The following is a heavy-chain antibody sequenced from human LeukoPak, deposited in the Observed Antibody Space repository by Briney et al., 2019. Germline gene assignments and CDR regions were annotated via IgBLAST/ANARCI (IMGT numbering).Heavy chain of an antibody. Sequence: GGSLRLSCAASGLTLSSYGMSWFRHAPGKGLEWLSAISGSGGSTYYADSVQGRFTISRDNSKNTLYLQMSSLRAEDTAVYYCANSPKSDYWGQGTLVTVSS. J-gene: IGHJ4*02. CDR2: ISGSGGST. CDR3: ANSPKSDY. CDR1: GLTLSSYG. V-gene: IGHV3-23*01.